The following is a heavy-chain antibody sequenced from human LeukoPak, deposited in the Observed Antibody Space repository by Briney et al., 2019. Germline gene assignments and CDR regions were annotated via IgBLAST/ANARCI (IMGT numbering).Heavy chain of an antibody. V-gene: IGHV1-8*02. D-gene: IGHD3-16*01. CDR2: MDPSSGDA. Sequence: GASVKVSCKASGYTFTSYHITWVRQSSGQGLEWMGWMDPSSGDAGFAPKSQGRVTMTRDTSISTAYMEVSKLRFEDTAVYYCARVDVAMITGNFDYWGQGTRVIVSS. CDR1: GYTFTSYH. J-gene: IGHJ4*02. CDR3: ARVDVAMITGNFDY.